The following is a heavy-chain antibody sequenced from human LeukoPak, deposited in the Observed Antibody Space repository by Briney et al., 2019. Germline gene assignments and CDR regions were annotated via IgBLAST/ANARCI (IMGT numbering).Heavy chain of an antibody. V-gene: IGHV3-66*02. CDR2: IDIGGAT. D-gene: IGHD2/OR15-2a*01. CDR1: EFTVGNYY. Sequence: GGSLRLSCAASEFTVGNYYMARVREAPGKGLEWLSIIDIGGATDYADSVKGRFTISRDKSKNTLYLQMNSLRVEDTAVYYCARDPIVITSWHAFDLWGQGTMVTVSS. J-gene: IGHJ3*01. CDR3: ARDPIVITSWHAFDL.